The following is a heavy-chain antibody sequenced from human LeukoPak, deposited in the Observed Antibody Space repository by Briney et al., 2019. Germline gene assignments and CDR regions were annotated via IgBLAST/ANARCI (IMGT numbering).Heavy chain of an antibody. CDR1: GGSFSGYY. J-gene: IGHJ3*02. Sequence: SETLSLTCAVYGGSFSGYYWSWIRQHPGKGLEWIGYIYYSGSTYYNPSLKSRVTISVDTSKNQFSLKLSSVTAADTAVYYCASQVSYCGGDCYPLRSAFDIWGQGTMVTVSS. CDR3: ASQVSYCGGDCYPLRSAFDI. D-gene: IGHD2-21*02. CDR2: IYYSGST. V-gene: IGHV4-31*11.